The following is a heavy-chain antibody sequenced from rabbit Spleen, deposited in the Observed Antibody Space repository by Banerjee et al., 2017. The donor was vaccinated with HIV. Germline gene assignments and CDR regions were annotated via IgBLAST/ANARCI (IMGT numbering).Heavy chain of an antibody. CDR3: GRDVTDSVVWNFYM. D-gene: IGHD4-1*01. J-gene: IGHJ4*01. Sequence: QEQLEESGGDLVKPEGPLPLTCTASGFSFSSGYDMCCGRQAPGKGLEWIGFNNPLFGSTGYANCVKGRFIFSRTNAPKTVFLQMTGLTAADTASYCGGRDVTDSVVWNFYMWGPGTLVTVS. V-gene: IGHV1S45*01. CDR1: GFSFSSGYD. CDR2: NNPLFGST.